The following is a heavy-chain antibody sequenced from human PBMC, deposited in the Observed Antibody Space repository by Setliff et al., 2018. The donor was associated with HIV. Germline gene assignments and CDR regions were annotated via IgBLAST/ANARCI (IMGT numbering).Heavy chain of an antibody. J-gene: IGHJ3*02. CDR3: ARHSDWYGNDAFDI. Sequence: PGGSLRLSCAASGFTFSSYAMSWVRQAPGKGLEWVAVIWYDGSNKYYADSVKGRFTISRDNSKNTLYLQMNSLRGEDTAVYYCARHSDWYGNDAFDIWGQGTRVTVSS. V-gene: IGHV3-33*08. D-gene: IGHD6-19*01. CDR2: IWYDGSNK. CDR1: GFTFSSYA.